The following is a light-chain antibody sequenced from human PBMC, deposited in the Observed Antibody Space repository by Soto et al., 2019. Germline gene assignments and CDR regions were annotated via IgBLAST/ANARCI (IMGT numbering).Light chain of an antibody. J-gene: IGKJ2*01. V-gene: IGKV3-20*01. CDR2: GAS. CDR1: QTISSGY. CDR3: QQYGLSPYP. Sequence: EIVLTQSPGTLSLSPGERATLFCRASQTISSGYLAWYRQKPGQAPRLLIYGASNRANGIPDRFSGSGSGTDFTLTFSRWGPEDFAMFYFQQYGLSPYPFGQGTNWTSN.